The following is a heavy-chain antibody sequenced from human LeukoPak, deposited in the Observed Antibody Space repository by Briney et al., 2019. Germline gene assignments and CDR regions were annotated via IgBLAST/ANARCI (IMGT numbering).Heavy chain of an antibody. CDR1: GGYISSTNW. J-gene: IGHJ3*02. D-gene: IGHD3-22*01. Sequence: SETLSLTCAVSGGYISSTNWWTWVRQPPGKGLEWIGEIYHSGTTNYNPSLKSRVTISVDKSKNQFSLILTSVTAADTAVYYFAKSNGYGLRDIWGQGTMVSVSS. CDR2: IYHSGTT. V-gene: IGHV4-4*02. CDR3: AKSNGYGLRDI.